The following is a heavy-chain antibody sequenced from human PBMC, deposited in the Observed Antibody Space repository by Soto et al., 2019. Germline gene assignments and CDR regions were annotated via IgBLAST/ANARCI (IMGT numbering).Heavy chain of an antibody. D-gene: IGHD5-18*01. V-gene: IGHV4-34*01. Sequence: SETLSLTCAVYGGSFSGYYWSWIRQPPGKGLEWIGEINHSGSTNYNPSLKSRVTISVDTSKNQFSLKLSSVTAADTAVYYCARGMPKTDTAMVTVPYYFDYWGQGTLVTVSS. J-gene: IGHJ4*02. CDR3: ARGMPKTDTAMVTVPYYFDY. CDR1: GGSFSGYY. CDR2: INHSGST.